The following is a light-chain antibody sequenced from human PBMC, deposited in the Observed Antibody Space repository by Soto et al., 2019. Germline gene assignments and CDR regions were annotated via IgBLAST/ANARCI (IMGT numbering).Light chain of an antibody. J-gene: IGKJ1*01. CDR2: EIS. Sequence: EIVLTQSPGNLSLSPGERATLSCRASQSVSSSHLGWYQKKPGQAPRLLICEISDRADGIPDRFSGSGSGTDFTLTISRLEPEDFAVYYCQQYGSSGTFGQGTKVEIK. CDR1: QSVSSSH. CDR3: QQYGSSGT. V-gene: IGKV3-20*01.